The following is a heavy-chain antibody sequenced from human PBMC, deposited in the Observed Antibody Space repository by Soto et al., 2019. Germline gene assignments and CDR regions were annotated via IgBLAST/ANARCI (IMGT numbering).Heavy chain of an antibody. CDR2: ISSSSSYI. CDR3: ARDLTSTHDAFDI. J-gene: IGHJ3*02. CDR1: GFTFSSYS. V-gene: IGHV3-21*01. Sequence: VGFLRLSCAASGFTFSSYSRNWVRQAPGKGLEWVSSISSSSSYIYYADSVKGRFTISRDNAKNSLYLKMNSLRAEDTAVYYCARDLTSTHDAFDIWGQGTMVTVSS. D-gene: IGHD2-21*02.